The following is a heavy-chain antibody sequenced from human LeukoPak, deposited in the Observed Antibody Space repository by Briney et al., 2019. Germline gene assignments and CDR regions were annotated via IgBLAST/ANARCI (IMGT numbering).Heavy chain of an antibody. D-gene: IGHD5-18*01. J-gene: IGHJ4*02. CDR3: ARVFHYTAMVDY. V-gene: IGHV4-31*03. CDR1: GGYISSGGYY. Sequence: SETLSLTCTVSGGYISSGGYYWSWIRQHPGQGLEWIGYIYYSGSTYYNPSLKCRVTISVDTSKNQFSLKLSSVTAADTAVYYCARVFHYTAMVDYWGQGTLATVSS. CDR2: IYYSGST.